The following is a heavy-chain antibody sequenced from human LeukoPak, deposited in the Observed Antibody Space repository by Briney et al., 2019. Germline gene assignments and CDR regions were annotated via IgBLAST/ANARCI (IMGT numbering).Heavy chain of an antibody. CDR1: GFTFSSYG. Sequence: GGSLRLSCAASGFTFSSYGMHWVRQAPGKGLEWVAVIWYDGSNIYYADSVKGRFTISRDNSKNTLYLQMNSLRAEDTAVYYCARDGAAIADGMDWGQGTLVTVSS. D-gene: IGHD6-13*01. CDR3: ARDGAAIADGMD. V-gene: IGHV3-33*01. J-gene: IGHJ4*02. CDR2: IWYDGSNI.